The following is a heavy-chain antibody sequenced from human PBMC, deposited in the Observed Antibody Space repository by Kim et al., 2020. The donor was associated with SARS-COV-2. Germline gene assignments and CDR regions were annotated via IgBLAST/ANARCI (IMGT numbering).Heavy chain of an antibody. Sequence: SGPTLVNPTQTLTLTCTFSGFSLSTSGLGVGWIRQPPGKALEWLGIIYWDDDKRYSPSLKSRLTITKDTSKNQVVLTMTDMDPVDTATYFCGHSGLWSYGMDVWGRGTPVTVS. J-gene: IGHJ6*02. CDR2: IYWDDDK. CDR3: GHSGLWSYGMDV. D-gene: IGHD2-8*02. V-gene: IGHV2-5*02. CDR1: GFSLSTSGLG.